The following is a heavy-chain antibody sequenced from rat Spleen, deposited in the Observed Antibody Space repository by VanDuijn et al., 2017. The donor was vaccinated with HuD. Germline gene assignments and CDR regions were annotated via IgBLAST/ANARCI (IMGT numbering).Heavy chain of an antibody. CDR3: ARHGYNCYLDC. CDR2: ISSDGRRN. J-gene: IGHJ2*01. V-gene: IGHV5-29*01. Sequence: EVQLVESDGGLVQPGRSLKLSCAASGFTFSDYYMAWVRQAPTKGLEWVATISSDGRRNYYLDSVKGRFTISRDNAKNSLYLQMDSLRSADTATYYCARHGYNCYLDCWGQGVMVTVSS. D-gene: IGHD1-9*01. CDR1: GFTFSDYY.